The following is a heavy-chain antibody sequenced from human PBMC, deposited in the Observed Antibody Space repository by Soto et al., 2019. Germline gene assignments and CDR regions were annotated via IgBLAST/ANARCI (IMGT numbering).Heavy chain of an antibody. CDR2: ISASGRT. D-gene: IGHD2-2*01. CDR1: GFTFSSYY. Sequence: GGSLRLSCAASGFTFSSYYMTWVRQAPGKGLECVSIISASGRTFYADSVKGRLTISRDNSKNTLYLQLNNLRVEDTAIYYCAKPGYSTSGWLDHWGQGTLVTVSS. V-gene: IGHV3-53*05. CDR3: AKPGYSTSGWLDH. J-gene: IGHJ5*02.